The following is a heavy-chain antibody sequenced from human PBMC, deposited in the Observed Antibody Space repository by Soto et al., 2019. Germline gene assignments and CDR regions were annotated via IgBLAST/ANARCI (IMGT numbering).Heavy chain of an antibody. CDR2: VYY. CDR3: ASSSGYYGSGSSYYYLDS. D-gene: IGHD3-10*01. J-gene: IGHJ4*02. V-gene: IGHV4-31*03. Sequence: PSQSLSLRFNGSGGAGSTGCYFVSWIRQHPWKGLDWIGYVYYNPSLRRRRTISLDTSTNQLSLKLGSVTDADTAVYYCASSSGYYGSGSSYYYLDSWGQGTLVPVSS. CDR1: GGAGSTGCYF.